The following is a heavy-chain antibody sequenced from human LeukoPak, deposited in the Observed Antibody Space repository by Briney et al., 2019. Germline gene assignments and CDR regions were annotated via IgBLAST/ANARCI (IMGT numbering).Heavy chain of an antibody. V-gene: IGHV4-34*08. CDR1: GFTFSDYY. D-gene: IGHD6-19*01. Sequence: LRLSCAASGFTFSDYYMSWIRQAPGKGLEWIGEIYHSGSTNYKPSLRSRVTISVDKSENQFSLNLSSVTAADTAVYYCVANGWYALDIWGQGTMVTVSS. CDR2: IYHSGST. CDR3: VANGWYALDI. J-gene: IGHJ3*02.